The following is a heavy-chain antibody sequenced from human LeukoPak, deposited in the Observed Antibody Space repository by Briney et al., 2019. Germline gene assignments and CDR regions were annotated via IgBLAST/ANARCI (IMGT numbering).Heavy chain of an antibody. D-gene: IGHD4-17*01. CDR2: IYSSGTT. J-gene: IGHJ4*02. CDR1: DGSINGYY. Sequence: PSETLSLTCTVSDGSINGYYWSWIRQPAGKGLEWIGRIYSSGTTYYNPSLKSRVTMSLDTSKNLFSLKLSSVTAADTAVYYCARGVSAVTVDSWGQGTLVTVSS. V-gene: IGHV4-4*07. CDR3: ARGVSAVTVDS.